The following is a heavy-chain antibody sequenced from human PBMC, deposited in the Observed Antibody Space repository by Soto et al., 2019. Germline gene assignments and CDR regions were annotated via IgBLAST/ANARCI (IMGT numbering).Heavy chain of an antibody. D-gene: IGHD1-7*01. CDR3: AKDLKLELRRLNYYYYYGMDV. J-gene: IGHJ6*02. CDR2: ISYDGSNK. CDR1: GFTFSSYG. Sequence: PGGSLRLSCAASGFTFSSYGMHWVRQAPGKGLEWVAVISYDGSNKYYADSVKGRFTISRDNSKNTLYLQMNSLRAEDTAVYYCAKDLKLELRRLNYYYYYGMDVWGQGTTVTVSS. V-gene: IGHV3-30*18.